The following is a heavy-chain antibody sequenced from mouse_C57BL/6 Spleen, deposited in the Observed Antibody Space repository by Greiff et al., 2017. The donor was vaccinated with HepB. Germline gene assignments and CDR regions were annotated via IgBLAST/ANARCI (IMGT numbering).Heavy chain of an antibody. CDR2: IDPSDSYT. J-gene: IGHJ3*01. V-gene: IGHV1-69*01. D-gene: IGHD3-2*02. Sequence: QVHVKQPGAELVMPGASVKLSCKASGYTFTSYWMHWVKQRPGQGLEWIGEIDPSDSYTNYNQKFKGKSTLTVDNSSSTAYMQLSSLTSEDSAVYYCARSGGRGFAYWGQGTLVTVSA. CDR1: GYTFTSYW. CDR3: ARSGGRGFAY.